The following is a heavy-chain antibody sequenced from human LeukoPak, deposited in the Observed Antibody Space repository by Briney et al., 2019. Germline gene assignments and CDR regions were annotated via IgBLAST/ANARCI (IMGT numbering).Heavy chain of an antibody. CDR3: TRDRRGDYPHFDN. CDR1: GFSFGDYA. D-gene: IGHD4-17*01. CDR2: IRSKAYGGAT. Sequence: GGSLRLSCTASGFSFGDYAMNWVRQAPGKGLEWVGYIRSKAYGGATEYAPSVKGRFTISRDDSKSTAYLQMNSLTAEDTAMYYCTRDRRGDYPHFDNWGQGTRVAVSS. J-gene: IGHJ4*02. V-gene: IGHV3-49*04.